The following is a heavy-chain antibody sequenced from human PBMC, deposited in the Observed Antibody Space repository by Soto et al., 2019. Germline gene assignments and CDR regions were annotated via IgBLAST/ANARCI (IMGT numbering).Heavy chain of an antibody. V-gene: IGHV3-30*18. Sequence: QVQLVESGGGVVQPGRSLRLSCAASGFTFSSYGMHWVRQAPGKGLEWVAVISYDGSNKYYADSVKGRFTISRDNSKXXXXXXMXXXRAEDTAVYYCAKLDWGDYWGQGTLVTVSS. CDR2: ISYDGSNK. CDR3: AKLDWGDY. D-gene: IGHD7-27*01. J-gene: IGHJ4*02. CDR1: GFTFSSYG.